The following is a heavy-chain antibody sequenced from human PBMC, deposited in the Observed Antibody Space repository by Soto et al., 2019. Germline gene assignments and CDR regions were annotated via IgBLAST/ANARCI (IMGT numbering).Heavy chain of an antibody. V-gene: IGHV4-4*02. D-gene: IGHD3-3*01. Sequence: QVQLQESGPGLVKPSGTLSLTCAVSGGSISSSNWWSWVRQHPGKGLEWMGEIYHSGSNNYNPSLKSRVTISVDKSQNQFSLKLSSVTAADTSVYYCARGLGLRDFWRGYSYFDYWGQGTLVTVSS. CDR1: GGSISSSNW. CDR3: ARGLGLRDFWRGYSYFDY. CDR2: IYHSGSN. J-gene: IGHJ4*02.